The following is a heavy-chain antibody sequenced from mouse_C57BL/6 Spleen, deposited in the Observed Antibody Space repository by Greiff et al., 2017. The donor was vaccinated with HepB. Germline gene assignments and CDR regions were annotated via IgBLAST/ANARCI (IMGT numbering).Heavy chain of an antibody. CDR1: GFTFSDYG. CDR2: ISSGSSPI. V-gene: IGHV5-17*01. J-gene: IGHJ3*01. CDR3: ARSGDYGSSSGFAY. D-gene: IGHD1-1*01. Sequence: EVKLVESGGGLVKPGGSLKLSCAASGFTFSDYGMHWVRQAPEKGLEWVAYISSGSSPIYYADTVKGRFTISRDNAKNTLFLQMTSLRSEDTAMYYCARSGDYGSSSGFAYWGQGTLVTVSA.